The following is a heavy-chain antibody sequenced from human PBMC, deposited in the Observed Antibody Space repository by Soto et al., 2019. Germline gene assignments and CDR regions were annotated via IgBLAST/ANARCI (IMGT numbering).Heavy chain of an antibody. CDR2: MNPNSGNT. Sequence: QVQLVQSGAEVKKPGASVKVSCKASGYTFTSYDINWVRQATGQGLEWMGWMNPNSGNTGYAQKFQGRVTMTRNTSISTAYMELRSLRSEYTAVYYCARVAPPTYYVFWSGYYGMDVWGQGTTVTVSS. V-gene: IGHV1-8*01. CDR3: ARVAPPTYYVFWSGYYGMDV. J-gene: IGHJ6*02. D-gene: IGHD3-3*01. CDR1: GYTFTSYD.